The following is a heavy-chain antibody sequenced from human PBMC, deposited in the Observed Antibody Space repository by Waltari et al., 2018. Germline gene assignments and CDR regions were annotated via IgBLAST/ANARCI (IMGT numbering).Heavy chain of an antibody. V-gene: IGHV4-34*01. Sequence: QVQLQQWGAGLLKPSETLSLTCAVYGRSLTGYYWTWIRQPPGTGLEWFGEINHSGSTNYKSSLKSRVTISVDTSKSQFSLKLTSVTAADTAVYYCVRVWSTSTWFGRLDRLDPWGQGTLVTVHS. CDR2: INHSGST. J-gene: IGHJ5*02. D-gene: IGHD3-10*01. CDR3: VRVWSTSTWFGRLDRLDP. CDR1: GRSLTGYY.